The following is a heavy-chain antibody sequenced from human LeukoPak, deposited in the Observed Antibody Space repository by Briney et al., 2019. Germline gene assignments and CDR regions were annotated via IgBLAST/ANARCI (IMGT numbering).Heavy chain of an antibody. V-gene: IGHV4-61*02. J-gene: IGHJ4*02. CDR2: ISTSEST. CDR1: GGSISSGTYY. D-gene: IGHD1-14*01. Sequence: SETLSLTCTVSGGSISSGTYYWSWIRQPAGKGLEWIGRISTSESTNYNSSLKSRVTISVDTSKNQFSLKLSSVTAADTAVNYCARGALPGADKYYFDYWGQGTLVTVSS. CDR3: ARGALPGADKYYFDY.